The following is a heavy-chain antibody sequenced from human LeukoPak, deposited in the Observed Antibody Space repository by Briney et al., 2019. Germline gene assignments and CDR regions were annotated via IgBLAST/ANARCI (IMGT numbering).Heavy chain of an antibody. CDR2: ISYDGSNK. V-gene: IGHV3-30*04. CDR1: GFTFSSHA. CDR3: ARGGDIVVVPAAMYVPYYFDY. D-gene: IGHD2-2*01. J-gene: IGHJ4*02. Sequence: GGSLRLSCAASGFTFSSHAMHWVRQAPGKGLEWGAVISYDGSNKYYADSVKGRFTISRDNSKNTLYLQMNSLRAEDTAVYYCARGGDIVVVPAAMYVPYYFDYWGQGTLVTVSS.